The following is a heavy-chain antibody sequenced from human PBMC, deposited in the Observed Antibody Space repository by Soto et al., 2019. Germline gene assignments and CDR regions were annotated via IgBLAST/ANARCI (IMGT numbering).Heavy chain of an antibody. CDR3: TRGGDPYKTGH. CDR2: IYYSGST. CDR1: GGSISSYY. D-gene: IGHD2-21*01. Sequence: SETLSLTCTVSGGSISSYYWSWIRQPPGKGLEWIGYIYYSGSTNYNPSLKGRVTMSVDTSKNQFSLKLTSVNTADTAIYYCTRGGDPYKTGHWGQGTLVTVSS. V-gene: IGHV4-59*01. J-gene: IGHJ4*02.